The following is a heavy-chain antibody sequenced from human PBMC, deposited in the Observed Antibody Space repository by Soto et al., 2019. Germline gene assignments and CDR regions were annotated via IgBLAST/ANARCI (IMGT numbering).Heavy chain of an antibody. CDR3: ARVNCGYGNFYYYMDV. CDR2: LYPGGNT. Sequence: GGSLRLSCAASGFTVSSNYMSWVRQAPGKGLEWVSVLYPGGNTYYTASVMGRFTVSRDNSKNTLFLQMHSLRAEDTAVYYCARVNCGYGNFYYYMDVWGKGTTVTVSS. V-gene: IGHV3-66*01. D-gene: IGHD5-18*01. J-gene: IGHJ6*03. CDR1: GFTVSSNY.